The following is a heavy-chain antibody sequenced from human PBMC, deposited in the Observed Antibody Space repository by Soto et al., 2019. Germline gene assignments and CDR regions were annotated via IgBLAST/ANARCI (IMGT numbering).Heavy chain of an antibody. D-gene: IGHD3-9*01. CDR1: GYTFTSYG. CDR3: ARGYLYDILTGYYSSFGY. CDR2: ISAYNGNT. J-gene: IGHJ4*02. V-gene: IGHV1-18*01. Sequence: ASVKVSCKASGYTFTSYGISWVRQAPGQGLEWMGWISAYNGNTNYAQKLQGRVTMTTDTSTSTAYMELRSLRSDDTAVYYCARGYLYDILTGYYSSFGYWGQGTLVTVSS.